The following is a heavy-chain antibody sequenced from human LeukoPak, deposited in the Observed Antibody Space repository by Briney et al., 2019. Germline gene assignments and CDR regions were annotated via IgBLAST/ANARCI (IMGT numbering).Heavy chain of an antibody. D-gene: IGHD2-2*01. J-gene: IGHJ1*01. V-gene: IGHV3-9*01. Sequence: TGRSLRLSCAASGFTFDDYAMHWVRQAPGKGLEWVSGISWNSGSIGYADSVKGRFTISRDNAKNSLYLQMNSLRADDTALYYCAKDINGYAHFQHWGQGTLVTVSS. CDR2: ISWNSGSI. CDR1: GFTFDDYA. CDR3: AKDINGYAHFQH.